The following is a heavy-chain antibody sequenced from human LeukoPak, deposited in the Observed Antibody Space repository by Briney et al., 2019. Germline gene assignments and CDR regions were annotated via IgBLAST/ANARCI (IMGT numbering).Heavy chain of an antibody. CDR3: ARDFYDYGDYGNSFDY. CDR2: ISYDGDYQ. CDR1: GFTFRNFA. V-gene: IGHV3-30*04. J-gene: IGHJ4*02. Sequence: GRSLRLSCAASGFTFRNFAMHWVRQAPGKGLEWVAVISYDGDYQYYADSVKGRFTISRDSSKNTVYLQMNSLRPEDTAVYYCARDFYDYGDYGNSFDYWGQGTLVTVSS. D-gene: IGHD4-17*01.